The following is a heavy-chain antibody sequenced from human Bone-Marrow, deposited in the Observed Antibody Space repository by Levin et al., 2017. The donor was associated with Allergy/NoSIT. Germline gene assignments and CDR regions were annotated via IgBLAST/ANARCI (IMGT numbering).Heavy chain of an antibody. J-gene: IGHJ6*03. Sequence: PSETLSLTCAVSGGSISTNNWWTWVRQPPGKGLEWIGEIFQSGTANYNPSLKSRVTISIDKSKNHFSLKMTSVTAADTAVYYCARIISIFDPYMDVWGKGTTVTVSS. CDR2: IFQSGTA. CDR3: ARIISIFDPYMDV. V-gene: IGHV4-4*02. D-gene: IGHD3-9*01. CDR1: GGSISTNNW.